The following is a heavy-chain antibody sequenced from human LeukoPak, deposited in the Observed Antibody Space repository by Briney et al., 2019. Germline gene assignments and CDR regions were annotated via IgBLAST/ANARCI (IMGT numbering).Heavy chain of an antibody. J-gene: IGHJ4*02. V-gene: IGHV3-7*04. Sequence: GGSLRLSCAASGFTFSSYWMSWVRQAPGKGLEWVANIKQDGSETYYVDSVKGRFTISRDNAKNSLYLQMNSLRAEDTAVYYCARSARYYDILTGYYRGDSPYYFDYWGQGTLVTVSS. CDR1: GFTFSSYW. CDR3: ARSARYYDILTGYYRGDSPYYFDY. D-gene: IGHD3-9*01. CDR2: IKQDGSET.